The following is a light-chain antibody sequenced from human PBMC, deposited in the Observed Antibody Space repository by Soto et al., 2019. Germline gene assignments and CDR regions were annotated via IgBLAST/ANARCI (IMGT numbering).Light chain of an antibody. CDR3: QHYNSYSEA. Sequence: DIQMTQSPSTLSASVGDRVTITCRASQSISVWLAWYQQKPGKAPKLLIYKASTLKSGVPSRFSGSGSETEFTLTISSLQPDDFATYYCQHYNSYSEAFGQGTKVDIK. CDR1: QSISVW. V-gene: IGKV1-5*03. CDR2: KAS. J-gene: IGKJ1*01.